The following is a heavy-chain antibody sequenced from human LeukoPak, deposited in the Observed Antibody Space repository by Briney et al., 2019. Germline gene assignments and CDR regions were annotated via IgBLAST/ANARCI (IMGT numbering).Heavy chain of an antibody. D-gene: IGHD3-3*01. CDR3: ARGVRRFLEWVSMDV. CDR2: VSNSSSTI. V-gene: IGHV3-48*01. CDR1: GFAFSIYS. Sequence: GGSLRLSCAASGFAFSIYSMNWVRQAPGKGLEWVSYVSNSSSTIYYADSVKGRFTISRDNAKNSLYLQMNSLRAEDTAVYYCARGVRRFLEWVSMDVWGKGTTVTVSS. J-gene: IGHJ6*03.